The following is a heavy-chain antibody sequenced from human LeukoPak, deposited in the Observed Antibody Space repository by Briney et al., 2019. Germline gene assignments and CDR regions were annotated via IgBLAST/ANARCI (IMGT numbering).Heavy chain of an antibody. J-gene: IGHJ4*02. CDR3: AKAANFLRSSGYLIPIDF. CDR1: GFTFSLNA. CDR2: ISGNGLGT. V-gene: IGHV3-23*01. D-gene: IGHD3-22*01. Sequence: GGSLRLSCAASGFTFSLNAMNWVRQAPGKGLEWVAAISGNGLGTYADSVKGRFNISRDNSRNTLYLHMNSLRIEDTAFYYCAKAANFLRSSGYLIPIDFWGQGTLVTVSS.